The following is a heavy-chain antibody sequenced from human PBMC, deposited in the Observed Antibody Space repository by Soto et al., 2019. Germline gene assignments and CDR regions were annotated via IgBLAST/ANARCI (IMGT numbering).Heavy chain of an antibody. CDR3: AREKSLFYYYYMDV. D-gene: IGHD3-16*01. CDR2: ISYDGSNK. J-gene: IGHJ6*03. V-gene: IGHV3-30-3*01. CDR1: GFSFRSYS. Sequence: LSCAASGFSFRSYSMHGVRQAPGKGLEWVAVISYDGSNKYYADSVKGRFTISRDNAKNSLYLQMNSLRAEDTAVYYCAREKSLFYYYYMDVWGKGTTVTGSS.